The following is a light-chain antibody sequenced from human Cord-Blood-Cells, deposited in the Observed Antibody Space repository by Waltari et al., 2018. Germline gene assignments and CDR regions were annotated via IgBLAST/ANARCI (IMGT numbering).Light chain of an antibody. J-gene: IGKJ2*01. CDR2: WAS. Sequence: DIVMTQSPDSLAVSLGERATINCKSSQSVLYSSNNKNYLAWYQQKPGQPPKLLIYWASTRESGVPDRFSGSGSGTDFTLTISSLQAEDVAVYYCQQYYSTPYTFGHGDQAGDQT. CDR3: QQYYSTPYT. CDR1: QSVLYSSNNKNY. V-gene: IGKV4-1*01.